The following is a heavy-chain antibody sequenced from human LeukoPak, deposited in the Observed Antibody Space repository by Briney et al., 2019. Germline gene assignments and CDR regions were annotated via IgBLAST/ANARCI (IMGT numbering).Heavy chain of an antibody. Sequence: PGGSLRLSCAASGFTVSSNYMSWVRQAPGKGLEWVSVIYSGGSTYYADSVKGRFTISRDNSKNTLYLQTNSLRAEDTAVYYCARAASYSSGWAFDYWGQGTLVTVSS. D-gene: IGHD6-19*01. CDR3: ARAASYSSGWAFDY. V-gene: IGHV3-53*01. CDR2: IYSGGST. CDR1: GFTVSSNY. J-gene: IGHJ4*02.